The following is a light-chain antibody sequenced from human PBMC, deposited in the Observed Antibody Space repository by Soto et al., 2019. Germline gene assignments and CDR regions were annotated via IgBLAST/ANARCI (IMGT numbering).Light chain of an antibody. J-gene: IGKJ1*01. CDR3: QQYNEWPET. CDR1: QSVNSN. CDR2: ESS. V-gene: IGKV3D-15*01. Sequence: ETVMTQSPATLSVSPGERATLSCRASQSVNSNLAWYQQKLGQAPRVLIYESSNRATGIAARFSGSGSGTDFTLTISSLEPEDFAVYYCQQYNEWPETFGHGTKVDIK.